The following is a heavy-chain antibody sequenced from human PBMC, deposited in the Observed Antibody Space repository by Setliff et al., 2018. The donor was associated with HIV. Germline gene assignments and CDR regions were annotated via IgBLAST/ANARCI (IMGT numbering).Heavy chain of an antibody. Sequence: PGASVKVSCKASGYTFTSYAMHWVRQAPGQRLEWMGWINAGNGNTKYSQKFQGRVTITRDTSASTAYMELSSLRSEDTAVYYCARGGRGSWFFDYWGQGTLVTVSS. J-gene: IGHJ4*02. CDR3: ARGGRGSWFFDY. V-gene: IGHV1-3*01. D-gene: IGHD6-13*01. CDR1: GYTFTSYA. CDR2: INAGNGNT.